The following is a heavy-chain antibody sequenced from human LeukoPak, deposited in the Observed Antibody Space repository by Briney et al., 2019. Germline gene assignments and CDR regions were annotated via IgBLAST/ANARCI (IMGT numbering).Heavy chain of an antibody. D-gene: IGHD2-21*01. CDR3: APRVVVITAPFDY. Sequence: GGSLRLSCAASGFTFSSFGMHWVRQAPGKGLEWVAFIRYDGTDKYYADSVKGRFTISRDNSKNTLYLQMSSLRPEDTAVYYCAPRVVVITAPFDYWGQGTLVTVSS. CDR2: IRYDGTDK. J-gene: IGHJ4*02. CDR1: GFTFSSFG. V-gene: IGHV3-30*02.